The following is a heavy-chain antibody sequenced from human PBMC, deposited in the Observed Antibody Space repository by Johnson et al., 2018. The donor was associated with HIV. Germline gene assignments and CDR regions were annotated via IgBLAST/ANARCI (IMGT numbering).Heavy chain of an antibody. CDR3: TTDPIAAAGPDAFDI. CDR1: GFTFDDYG. V-gene: IGHV3-15*01. D-gene: IGHD6-13*01. Sequence: VQLVESGGGLVQPGGSLRLSCAASGFTFDDYGMNWVRQAPGKGLEWVGRIKSKSDGGTSDYAAPVKARFTISRDDSKNTLYLQMHSLKTEDTAVYYCTTDPIAAAGPDAFDIWGQGTVVTVSS. J-gene: IGHJ3*02. CDR2: IKSKSDGGTS.